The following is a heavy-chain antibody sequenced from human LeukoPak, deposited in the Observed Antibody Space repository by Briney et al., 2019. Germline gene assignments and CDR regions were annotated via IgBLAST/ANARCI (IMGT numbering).Heavy chain of an antibody. Sequence: GGSLGLSCAASGFTFSTYAMSWVRQAPGKGLEWVSAISGSGGSTYYADSVKGRFTISRDNSKNTLYLQMNSLRAEDTAVYYCAKVNLNYDILTGYYWNWFDPWGQGTLVTVSS. D-gene: IGHD3-9*01. V-gene: IGHV3-23*01. CDR3: AKVNLNYDILTGYYWNWFDP. CDR1: GFTFSTYA. CDR2: ISGSGGST. J-gene: IGHJ5*02.